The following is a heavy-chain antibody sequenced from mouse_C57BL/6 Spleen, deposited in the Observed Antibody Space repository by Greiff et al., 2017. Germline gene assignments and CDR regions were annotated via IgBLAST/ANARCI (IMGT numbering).Heavy chain of an antibody. Sequence: DVMLVESGGGLVKPGGSLKLSCAASGFTFSSYAMSWVRQTPEKRLEWVATISDGGSYTYYPDNVKGRFTISRDNAKNNLYLQMSHLKSEDTAMYYCAREIYYYGSSYGYFDVWGTGTTVTVSS. CDR3: AREIYYYGSSYGYFDV. CDR2: ISDGGSYT. D-gene: IGHD1-1*01. J-gene: IGHJ1*03. CDR1: GFTFSSYA. V-gene: IGHV5-4*01.